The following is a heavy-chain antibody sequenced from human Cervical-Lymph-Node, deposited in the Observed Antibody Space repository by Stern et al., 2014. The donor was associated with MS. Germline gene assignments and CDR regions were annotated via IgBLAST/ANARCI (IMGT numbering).Heavy chain of an antibody. J-gene: IGHJ4*02. Sequence: MQLVQSGGGLVQPGRSLRLPCAASGFTFGDYAMQWVRQAPGKGLEWVSGFSWNRGAIGHADPVKGRFTISRDNAKNSLYLQMNSLRPEDTALYYCAIDPYIAAVGIIDPVDYWGQGTLVTVSS. D-gene: IGHD6-13*01. CDR1: GFTFGDYA. CDR3: AIDPYIAAVGIIDPVDY. V-gene: IGHV3-9*01. CDR2: FSWNRGAI.